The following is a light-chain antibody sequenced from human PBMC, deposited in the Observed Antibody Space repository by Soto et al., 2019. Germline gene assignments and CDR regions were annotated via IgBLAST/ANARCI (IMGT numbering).Light chain of an antibody. CDR2: AAS. CDR3: QQYHRWPRT. V-gene: IGKV3-15*01. J-gene: IGKJ1*01. Sequence: IVMTQSPATLSVSPGERATLSCRASQSVYSNFAWYQQKPGQAPRLLIYAASTRATDIPVRFSGTGSGTDFPHTISSLQSEDFAVYCCQQYHRWPRTFGQGTKVEIK. CDR1: QSVYSN.